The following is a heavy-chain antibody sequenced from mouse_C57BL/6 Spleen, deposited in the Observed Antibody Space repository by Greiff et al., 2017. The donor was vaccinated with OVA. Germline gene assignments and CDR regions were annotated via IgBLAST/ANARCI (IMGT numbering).Heavy chain of an antibody. V-gene: IGHV4-1*01. Sequence: EVQLVESGGGLVQPGGSLKLSCAASGIDFSRYWMSWVRRAPGKGLEWIGEINPDSSTINYAPSLKDKFIISRDNAKNTLYLQMSKVRSEDTALYYCASIYYGNYVWYFDVWGTGTTVTVSS. CDR3: ASIYYGNYVWYFDV. J-gene: IGHJ1*03. CDR2: INPDSSTI. D-gene: IGHD2-1*01. CDR1: GIDFSRYW.